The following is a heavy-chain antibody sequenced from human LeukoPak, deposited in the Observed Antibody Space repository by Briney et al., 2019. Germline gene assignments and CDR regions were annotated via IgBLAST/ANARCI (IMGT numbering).Heavy chain of an antibody. CDR1: GFTFSSYG. CDR2: IWYDGSNK. CDR3: ARLGLEVGGPNWFDP. V-gene: IGHV3-33*01. J-gene: IGHJ5*02. Sequence: GGSLRLSCAVSGFTFSSYGMHWVRQAPGKGLEWVAVIWYDGSNKYYADSVKGRFTISRDNSKNTLYLQMNSLRAEDAAVYYCARLGLEVGGPNWFDPWGQGTLVTVSS. D-gene: IGHD1-1*01.